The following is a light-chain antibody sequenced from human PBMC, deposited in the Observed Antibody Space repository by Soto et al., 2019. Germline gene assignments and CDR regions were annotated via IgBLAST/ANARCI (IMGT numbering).Light chain of an antibody. CDR3: QQRSNWPGT. CDR1: QSVSSY. V-gene: IGKV3-11*01. CDR2: DVS. J-gene: IGKJ1*01. Sequence: EIVLTQSPATLSLSPGERATLSCRASQSVSSYLAWYQQKPGQAPRLLIYDVSNRATGIPARFSGSGSGTDFTFTISSLEPEDFAVYYCQQRSNWPGTFGQGTKVEIK.